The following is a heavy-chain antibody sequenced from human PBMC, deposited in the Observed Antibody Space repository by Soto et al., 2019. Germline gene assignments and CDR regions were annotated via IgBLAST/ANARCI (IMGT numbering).Heavy chain of an antibody. Sequence: QVQLVESGGGVVQPGRSLRLSCAASGFTFSRYGMHWVRQAPGKGLEWVAVISYDGSNKYYADSVKGRFTISRDNSKNKQYLQLISRRAEEPAVYYCAKEQSVADRPDYYFYYMDVWGKGTTVPVCS. CDR2: ISYDGSNK. J-gene: IGHJ6*03. D-gene: IGHD6-6*01. CDR1: GFTFSRYG. V-gene: IGHV3-30*18. CDR3: AKEQSVADRPDYYFYYMDV.